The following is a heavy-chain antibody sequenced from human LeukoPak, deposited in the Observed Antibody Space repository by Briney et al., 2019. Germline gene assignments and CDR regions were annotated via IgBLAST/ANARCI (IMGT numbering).Heavy chain of an antibody. J-gene: IGHJ4*02. V-gene: IGHV4-39*07. Sequence: SETLSLTCTVSGGSVTSSNYFWGWIRQSPGKGLEWIGSIYYSGSTYYNPSLKSRVTISVETSKIQFSLKLSSVTAADSAVYYCARDSCSSTSCRRKFDNWGQGTLVTVSS. CDR3: ARDSCSSTSCRRKFDN. CDR2: IYYSGST. CDR1: GGSVTSSNYF. D-gene: IGHD2-2*01.